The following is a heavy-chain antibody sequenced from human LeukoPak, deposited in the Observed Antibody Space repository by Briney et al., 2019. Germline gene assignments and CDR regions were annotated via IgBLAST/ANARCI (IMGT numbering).Heavy chain of an antibody. V-gene: IGHV4-39*07. J-gene: IGHJ3*02. Sequence: PSETLSLTCTVSGGSFNSSTYYWGWIRQPPGKGLEWIGSIYYSGNTYNNPSLKSRVTISVDTSKNQFSLKLSSVTAADTAVYYCARPRLGSGSYYNSGDAFDIWGQGTMVTVSS. CDR2: IYYSGNT. D-gene: IGHD3-10*01. CDR3: ARPRLGSGSYYNSGDAFDI. CDR1: GGSFNSSTYY.